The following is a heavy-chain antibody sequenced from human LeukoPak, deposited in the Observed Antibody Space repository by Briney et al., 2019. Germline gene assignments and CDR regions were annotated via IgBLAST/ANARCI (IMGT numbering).Heavy chain of an antibody. CDR3: ARGLASGYPPIPFDY. CDR2: INHSGSA. V-gene: IGHV4-34*01. CDR1: GGSFSGYY. J-gene: IGHJ4*02. D-gene: IGHD3-3*01. Sequence: SETLSLTCAVYGGSFSGYYWSWIRQPPGKGLEWIGEINHSGSANYNPSLKSRVTISVDTSKNQFSLKLSSVTAADTAVYYCARGLASGYPPIPFDYWGQGTLVTVSS.